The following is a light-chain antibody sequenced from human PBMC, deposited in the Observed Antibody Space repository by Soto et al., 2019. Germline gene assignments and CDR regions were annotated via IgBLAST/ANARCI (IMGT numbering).Light chain of an antibody. CDR2: DAS. Sequence: DIPMTQSPYTLSASVGDRVTITCRASQGISTWLAWYQQKPGTAPKLLIYDASSLESGVPSRFSGSGSGTEFTLTISSLQPDDYATYYCQQYSSYSRTFGQGTKVEI. CDR3: QQYSSYSRT. CDR1: QGISTW. V-gene: IGKV1-5*01. J-gene: IGKJ1*01.